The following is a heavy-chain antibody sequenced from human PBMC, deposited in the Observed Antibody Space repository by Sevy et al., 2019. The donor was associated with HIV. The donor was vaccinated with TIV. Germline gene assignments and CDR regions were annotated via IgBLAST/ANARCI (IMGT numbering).Heavy chain of an antibody. J-gene: IGHJ4*02. V-gene: IGHV2-5*01. Sequence: SGPTLVKPTQTLTLTCTFSGFSLSTIGVGVGWIRQPPGKALEWLALIYWNDDTRYSLSLKSRLTITKDTSKNQVVLTMTNMDPEDTAKYYCAHATNYYGSGSCFEYWGQGTLVTVS. CDR3: AHATNYYGSGSCFEY. CDR1: GFSLSTIGVG. CDR2: IYWNDDT. D-gene: IGHD3-10*01.